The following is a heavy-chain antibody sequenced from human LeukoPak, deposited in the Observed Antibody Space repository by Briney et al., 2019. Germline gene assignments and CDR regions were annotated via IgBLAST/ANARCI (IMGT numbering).Heavy chain of an antibody. J-gene: IGHJ4*02. CDR1: GGSISSYY. Sequence: SETLSLTCTVSGGSISSYYWSWIRQPPGKGLEWIGYIYYSGSTNYNPSLKSRVTMSVDTSKNQFSLKLSSVTAADTAVYYCARQPNYDFWSGMGYFDYWGQGTLVTVSS. D-gene: IGHD3-3*01. CDR3: ARQPNYDFWSGMGYFDY. V-gene: IGHV4-59*04. CDR2: IYYSGST.